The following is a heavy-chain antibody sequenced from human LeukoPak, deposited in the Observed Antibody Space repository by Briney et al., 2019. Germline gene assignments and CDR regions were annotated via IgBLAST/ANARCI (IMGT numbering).Heavy chain of an antibody. Sequence: PGGSLRLSCAASGFTFSSYAMHWVRQAPGKGLGWVAAITYDGSNKYYADSVKGRFTISRDNSKNTLYLQMNSLRAEDTAVYYCARDGGYSYGPFDYWGQGTLVTVSS. CDR2: ITYDGSNK. CDR3: ARDGGYSYGPFDY. J-gene: IGHJ4*02. CDR1: GFTFSSYA. V-gene: IGHV3-30-3*01. D-gene: IGHD5-18*01.